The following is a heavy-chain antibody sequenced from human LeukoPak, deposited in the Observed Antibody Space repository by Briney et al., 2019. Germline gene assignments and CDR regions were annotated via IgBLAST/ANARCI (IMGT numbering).Heavy chain of an antibody. CDR3: ARGGDYYDSSGYYRGLFDY. D-gene: IGHD3-22*01. J-gene: IGHJ4*02. Sequence: GRSLRLSCAASGFTFSSYAMHWVRQAPGKGLEWVAVISYDGSNKYYADSVKGRFTISRDNSKNTLYLQMNSLRAEDTGVYYWARGGDYYDSSGYYRGLFDYWGQGTLVTVSS. CDR2: ISYDGSNK. V-gene: IGHV3-30*04. CDR1: GFTFSSYA.